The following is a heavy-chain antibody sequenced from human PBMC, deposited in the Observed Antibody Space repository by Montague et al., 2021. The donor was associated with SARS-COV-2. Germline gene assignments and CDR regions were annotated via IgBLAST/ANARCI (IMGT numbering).Heavy chain of an antibody. D-gene: IGHD3-10*01. V-gene: IGHV3-7*01. J-gene: IGHJ4*02. Sequence: SLRLSCAASGFTFSNYWMHWARQAPGKGLEWVASIKPYGSGQNYVDSVKGRFTISRDNVKKSLYLQMNSLRVDDTAVYYCARSLYSSGSFWGQGTLVTVSS. CDR2: IKPYGSGQ. CDR3: ARSLYSSGSF. CDR1: GFTFSNYW.